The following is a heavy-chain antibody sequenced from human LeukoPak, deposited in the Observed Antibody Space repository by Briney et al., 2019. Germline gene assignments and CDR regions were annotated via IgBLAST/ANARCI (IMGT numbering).Heavy chain of an antibody. D-gene: IGHD5-12*01. J-gene: IGHJ5*02. CDR3: AKLSLVATIINNWFDP. CDR1: GFTFSSYV. Sequence: PAGSLRLSCAAYGFTFSSYVISWVRQAQGKGLEWVSAISGSGGGTYYADSVKGRFTISRDNSKNTLYLQMNSLRAEDTAIYYCAKLSLVATIINNWFDPWGQGTLVTVSS. V-gene: IGHV3-23*01. CDR2: ISGSGGGT.